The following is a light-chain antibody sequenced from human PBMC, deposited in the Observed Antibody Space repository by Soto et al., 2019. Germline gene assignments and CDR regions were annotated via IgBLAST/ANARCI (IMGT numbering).Light chain of an antibody. CDR2: WAS. Sequence: DTVMTQSPDSLAVSLGERVTINCKSSRSLLYSSTNRYYLAWFQQKPGQPPKLLTYWASTRESGVPDRVTGSGSGTDFTLTISILQAEDVAVYYCQQYYSSPWTFGQGTKVEIK. CDR1: RSLLYSSTNRYY. J-gene: IGKJ1*01. V-gene: IGKV4-1*01. CDR3: QQYYSSPWT.